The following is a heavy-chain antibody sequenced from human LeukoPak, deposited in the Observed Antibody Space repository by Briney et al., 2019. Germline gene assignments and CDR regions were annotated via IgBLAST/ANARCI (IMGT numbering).Heavy chain of an antibody. V-gene: IGHV1-46*01. CDR1: GYSFTGYS. D-gene: IGHD3-10*01. Sequence: GASVKVSCKTSGYSFTGYSMHWVRQAPGQGLEWMGIINPSVGSTRHSQKFQGRVTMTRDTSISTAYMELSSLRSEDTAVYYCARGAGITMVRGAYHYYYYMDVWGKGTTVTVSS. CDR2: INPSVGST. J-gene: IGHJ6*03. CDR3: ARGAGITMVRGAYHYYYYMDV.